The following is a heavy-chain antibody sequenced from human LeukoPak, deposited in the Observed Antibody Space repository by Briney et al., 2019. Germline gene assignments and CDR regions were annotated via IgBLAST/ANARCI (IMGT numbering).Heavy chain of an antibody. CDR1: AGYINSGNSD. CDR2: IYIRGAI. CDR3: ASGGGGARPD. Sequence: PSETLSLTSTVQAGYINSGNSDWNCIRQPAGKGLERTARIYIRGAINYNPSHKSRVTISVDTSKKPFSMKLTAVNAADTAVYYCASGGGGARPDWGQGTLVIVSS. V-gene: IGHV4-61*02. D-gene: IGHD3-16*01. J-gene: IGHJ4*02.